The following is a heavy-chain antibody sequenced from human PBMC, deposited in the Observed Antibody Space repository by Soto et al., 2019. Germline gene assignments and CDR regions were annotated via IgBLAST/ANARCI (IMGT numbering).Heavy chain of an antibody. V-gene: IGHV3-30*18. Sequence: LRLSCAASGFTFSSYGMHWVRQAPGKGLEWVAVISYDGSNKYYADSVKGRFTISRDNSKNTLYLQMNSLRAEDTAVYYCAKFGTGTRGWDFDYWGQGTLVTVSS. CDR2: ISYDGSNK. CDR1: GFTFSSYG. J-gene: IGHJ4*02. D-gene: IGHD1-7*01. CDR3: AKFGTGTRGWDFDY.